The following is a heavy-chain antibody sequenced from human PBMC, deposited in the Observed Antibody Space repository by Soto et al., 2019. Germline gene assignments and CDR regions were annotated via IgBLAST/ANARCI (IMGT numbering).Heavy chain of an antibody. CDR2: IWYDGSKE. J-gene: IGHJ4*02. CDR3: ARDADTNSRYSIFYY. D-gene: IGHD2-8*01. Sequence: QVQLVESGGGVVQPGRSLSLSCAASGFTFSNYGMHWVRQAPGKGLEWVAVIWYDGSKEYYADSVKGRFTISRDKSKNTLYLQMNSLRAEDTAVYYCARDADTNSRYSIFYYWGQGALGTVSS. V-gene: IGHV3-33*01. CDR1: GFTFSNYG.